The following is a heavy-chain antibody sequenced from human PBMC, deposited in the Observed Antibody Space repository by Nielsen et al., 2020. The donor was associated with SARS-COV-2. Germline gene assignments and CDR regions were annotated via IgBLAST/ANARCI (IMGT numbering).Heavy chain of an antibody. CDR1: GFTFSSYA. D-gene: IGHD3-22*01. V-gene: IGHV3-23*01. CDR2: ISGSGGST. J-gene: IGHJ3*02. CDR3: AKDLGSYYYDSSGSDAFDI. Sequence: GGSLRLSCAASGFTFSSYAMSWVRQAPGKGLEWVSAISGSGGSTYYADSVKGRFTISRDNSKNTLYLQMNSLRAEDTAVYYCAKDLGSYYYDSSGSDAFDIWGQGTMVTVSS.